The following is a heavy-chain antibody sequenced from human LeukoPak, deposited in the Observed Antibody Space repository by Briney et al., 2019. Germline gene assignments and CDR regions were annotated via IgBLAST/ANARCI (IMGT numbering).Heavy chain of an antibody. J-gene: IGHJ4*02. CDR2: IKSASDGGTT. V-gene: IGHV3-15*01. CDR3: TTEYYYDSSGSLFYFDY. D-gene: IGHD3-22*01. Sequence: PGGSLRLSCTASGYTFTNAWMTWVRQAPGKGLVWVGRIKSASDGGTTDYAAPVKGRFTISRDDSKNTLYLQMDSLNSEDSAVYYCTTEYYYDSSGSLFYFDYWGQGSLVTVSS. CDR1: GYTFTNAW.